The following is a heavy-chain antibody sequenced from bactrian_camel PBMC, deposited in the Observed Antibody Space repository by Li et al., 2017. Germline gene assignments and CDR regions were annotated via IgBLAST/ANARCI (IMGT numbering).Heavy chain of an antibody. D-gene: IGHD4*01. CDR3: AANVDFSEYDTPHEYHY. J-gene: IGHJ4*01. CDR2: INSGGGAT. CDR1: GFTFSNYV. V-gene: IGHV3S40*01. Sequence: VLLVESGGGSVQPGSSLRLSCAASGFTFSNYVMSWVRQAPGKGLEWVYTINSGGGATYYADCVRGRFTISRDNGKNTLYMHMKSLESEDTALYYCAANVDFSEYDTPHEYHYRGQGTQVTVS.